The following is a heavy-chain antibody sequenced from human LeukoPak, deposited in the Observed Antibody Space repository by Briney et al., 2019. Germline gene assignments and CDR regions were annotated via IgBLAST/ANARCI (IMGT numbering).Heavy chain of an antibody. J-gene: IGHJ4*02. CDR1: GYTFTSYD. Sequence: ASVKVSCKASGYTFTSYDINWVRQATGQGLGWMGWMNPNSGNTGYAQKFQGRVTMTRNTSISTAYMELSSLRSEDTAVYYCARRLIGQWLVPNWGQGTLVTVSS. CDR3: ARRLIGQWLVPN. D-gene: IGHD6-19*01. V-gene: IGHV1-8*01. CDR2: MNPNSGNT.